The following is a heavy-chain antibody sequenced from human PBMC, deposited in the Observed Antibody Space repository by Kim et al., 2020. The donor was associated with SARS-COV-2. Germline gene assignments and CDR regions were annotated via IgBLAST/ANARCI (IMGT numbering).Heavy chain of an antibody. J-gene: IGHJ4*02. V-gene: IGHV6-1*01. CDR1: GDSVSTNSAA. D-gene: IGHD6-25*01. CDR3: ARWPRAAVDLDC. Sequence: SQTLSLSCVISGDSVSTNSAAWNWIRQSPSRGLEWLGRTYYRAKWSTEYAVSAESRISINADTSKNQFSLQLNSVTTEDTAAYYFARWPRAAVDLDCWGQ. CDR2: TYYRAKWST.